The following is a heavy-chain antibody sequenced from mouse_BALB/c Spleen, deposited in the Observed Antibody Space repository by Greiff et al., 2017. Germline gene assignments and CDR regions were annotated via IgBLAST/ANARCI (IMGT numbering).Heavy chain of an antibody. CDR3: ATNRYDGFWFAY. V-gene: IGHV2-9*02. D-gene: IGHD2-14*01. CDR1: GFSLTSYG. CDR2: IWAGGST. Sequence: VQLQQSGPGLVAPSQSLSITCTVSGFSLTSYGVHWVRQPPGKGLEWLGVIWAGGSTNYNSALMSRLSISKDNSKSQVFLKMNSLQTDDTAMYYCATNRYDGFWFAYWGQGTLVTVSA. J-gene: IGHJ3*01.